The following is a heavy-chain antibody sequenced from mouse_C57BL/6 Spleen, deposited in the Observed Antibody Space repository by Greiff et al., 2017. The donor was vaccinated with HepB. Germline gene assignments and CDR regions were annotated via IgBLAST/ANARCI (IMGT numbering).Heavy chain of an antibody. J-gene: IGHJ2*01. D-gene: IGHD1-1*01. Sequence: QVQLQQPGAELVKPGASVKLSCKASGYTFTSYWMQWVKQRPGQGLEWIGEIDPSDSYTNYNQKFKGKATLTVDTSSSTAYMQLSSLTSEDAAVYYCARSSTTVVGGYWGQGTTLTVSS. V-gene: IGHV1-50*01. CDR3: ARSSTTVVGGY. CDR2: IDPSDSYT. CDR1: GYTFTSYW.